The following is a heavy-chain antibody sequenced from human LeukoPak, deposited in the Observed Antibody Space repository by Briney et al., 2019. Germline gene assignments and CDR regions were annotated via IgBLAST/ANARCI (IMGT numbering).Heavy chain of an antibody. D-gene: IGHD5-18*01. J-gene: IGHJ4*02. CDR1: GYTFTSYG. Sequence: ASVKVSCKASGYTFTSYGISWVRQALGQGLEWMGLVSAYNGHTKYVQKLQGRVTMTTDTSTSTAYMELRSLRSDDTAVYYCARDLGVDTTMIFFDYWGQGTLVTVSS. CDR3: ARDLGVDTTMIFFDY. V-gene: IGHV1-18*01. CDR2: VSAYNGHT.